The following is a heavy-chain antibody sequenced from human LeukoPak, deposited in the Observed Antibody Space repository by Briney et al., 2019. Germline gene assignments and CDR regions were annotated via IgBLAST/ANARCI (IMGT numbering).Heavy chain of an antibody. CDR3: ARDNLGMDV. D-gene: IGHD5-24*01. V-gene: IGHV3-48*02. J-gene: IGHJ6*02. Sequence: GGSLRLSCAASGFTFTRYSMNWVRQAPGKGLEWVSYISTGSRTIYYADSVKGRFTISRDNAKNSLYLHMNSLRDEDTAVYFCARDNLGMDVWGQGTTVTVSS. CDR2: ISTGSRTI. CDR1: GFTFTRYS.